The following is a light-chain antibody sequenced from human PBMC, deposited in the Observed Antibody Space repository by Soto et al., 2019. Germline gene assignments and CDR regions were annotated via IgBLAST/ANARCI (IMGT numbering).Light chain of an antibody. J-gene: IGKJ2*01. Sequence: EIVLTQSPATLSLSPGERATLSCSASQKVSSYLAWYQQKPGQAPRLLIYDASIRATGNPATFSGSGSGTEFTLTIISQQPEDVAVYYCEQRSNWHMYAFGEGTKLEIK. V-gene: IGKV3-11*01. CDR2: DAS. CDR1: QKVSSY. CDR3: EQRSNWHMYA.